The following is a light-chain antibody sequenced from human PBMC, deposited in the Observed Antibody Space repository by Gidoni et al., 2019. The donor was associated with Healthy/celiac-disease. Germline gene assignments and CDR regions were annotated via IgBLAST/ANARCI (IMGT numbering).Light chain of an antibody. CDR2: AAT. CDR1: HSISIY. V-gene: IGKV1-8*01. Sequence: AIRMTHTPSSFSAYTGDRVTITCRASHSISIYLSRYQQKPGTAPMLLIYAATTLRSGVPSRFSGCGTGTDFTITIRWLQSEDFATYYCQRYYSYPRTFGHGTKVDIK. J-gene: IGKJ3*01. CDR3: QRYYSYPRT.